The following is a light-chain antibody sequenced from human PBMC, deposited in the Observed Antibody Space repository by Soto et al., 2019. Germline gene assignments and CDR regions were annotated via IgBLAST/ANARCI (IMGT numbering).Light chain of an antibody. CDR3: QQYNNWVT. V-gene: IGKV3-15*01. Sequence: EIVMTQSPATLSVSPGESATLSCRASHTVSSNLAWYQQKRGQAPRLLIYAASTRATGIPARFSGSGSGTEFTLTLSSLQSEDFAVYYCQQYNNWVTFGPGTKVDLK. CDR1: HTVSSN. J-gene: IGKJ3*01. CDR2: AAS.